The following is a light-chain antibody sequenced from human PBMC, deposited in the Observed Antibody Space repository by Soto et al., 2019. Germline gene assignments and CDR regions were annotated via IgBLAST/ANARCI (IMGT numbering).Light chain of an antibody. Sequence: QPVLTQPPSVSGAPGQRVTISCTGSSSNIGAGYDVHWYQQLPGTAPKLLIYGNSNRPSGVPDRFSGSKSGTSASLAITGLQAEDEADYYWQSYDSSLSGWVFGGGSKLTVL. J-gene: IGLJ3*02. CDR1: SSNIGAGYD. CDR3: QSYDSSLSGWV. V-gene: IGLV1-40*01. CDR2: GNS.